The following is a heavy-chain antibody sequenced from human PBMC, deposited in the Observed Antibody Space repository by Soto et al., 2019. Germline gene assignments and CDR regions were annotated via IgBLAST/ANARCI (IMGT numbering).Heavy chain of an antibody. D-gene: IGHD1-26*01. CDR3: ARRTEWELLPDWFDP. J-gene: IGHJ5*02. CDR2: ISSSSSYI. CDR1: GFTFSSYS. V-gene: IGHV3-21*01. Sequence: EVQLVESGGGLVKPGGSLRLSCAASGFTFSSYSMNWVRQAPGKGLEWVSSISSSSSYIYYADSVKGRFTISRDNAKNSLYLQMNSLRAEDTAVYYCARRTEWELLPDWFDPWGQGTLVTVSS.